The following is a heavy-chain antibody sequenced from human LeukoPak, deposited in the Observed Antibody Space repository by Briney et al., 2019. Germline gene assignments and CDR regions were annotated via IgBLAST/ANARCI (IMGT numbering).Heavy chain of an antibody. V-gene: IGHV3-30*02. CDR1: GFTFSNYA. J-gene: IGHJ4*02. CDR3: AKDTRGDYGWDFDY. CDR2: IRYDGSNK. D-gene: IGHD3-10*01. Sequence: GGSLRLSCAASGFTFSNYAMHWVRQAPGKGLEGVAFIRYDGSNKYYADSVKGRFTISRDNSKNTLYLQMNSLRAEDAAVYYCAKDTRGDYGWDFDYWGQGTLVTVSS.